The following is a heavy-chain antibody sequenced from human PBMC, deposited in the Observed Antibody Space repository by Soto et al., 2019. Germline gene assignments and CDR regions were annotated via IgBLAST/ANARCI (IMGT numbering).Heavy chain of an antibody. J-gene: IGHJ4*02. D-gene: IGHD3-10*01. CDR2: IYSGGYT. Sequence: EVQLVESGGGLIQPGGSLRLSCAVSGFTVSNNYMSWVRQAPGKGLEGVSVIYSGGYTAYGDSVKGRFTISRDNSKHTLFLQRNTPGADDAAGFFRATQAGGGGYWGQGTLVTVSS. V-gene: IGHV3-53*01. CDR1: GFTVSNNY. CDR3: ATQAGGGGY.